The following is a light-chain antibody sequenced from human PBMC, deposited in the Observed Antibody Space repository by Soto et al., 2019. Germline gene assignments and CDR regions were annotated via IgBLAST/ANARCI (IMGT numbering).Light chain of an antibody. V-gene: IGKV1-39*01. CDR1: QTIYSF. Sequence: DIQMTQSPSSLSASVGDRVTITCRASQTIYSFLSWFQQKPGKAPKLLIYEASSLQSGVPSRFSGSGSGTDFTLTISSLQPEDFATYYCQQTYSAPPYTFGQGTKLEIK. CDR3: QQTYSAPPYT. CDR2: EAS. J-gene: IGKJ2*01.